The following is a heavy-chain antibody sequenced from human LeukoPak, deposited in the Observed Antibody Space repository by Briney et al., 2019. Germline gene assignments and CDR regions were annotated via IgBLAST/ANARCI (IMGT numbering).Heavy chain of an antibody. D-gene: IGHD3-22*01. CDR3: ARNQPDYYDSSGYHYDY. J-gene: IGHJ4*02. CDR2: IYYSGST. Sequence: SETLSLTCTVSGGSISSYYWSWIRQPPGKGLEWIGYIYYSGSTNYNPSLKSRVTISVDTSKNQFSLKLSSVTAADTAVYYCARNQPDYYDSSGYHYDYWGQGTLVTVSS. V-gene: IGHV4-59*01. CDR1: GGSISSYY.